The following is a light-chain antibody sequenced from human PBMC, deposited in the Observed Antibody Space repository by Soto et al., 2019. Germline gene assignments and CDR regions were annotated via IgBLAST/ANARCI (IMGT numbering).Light chain of an antibody. CDR1: QSVSSSY. CDR3: QQYGSSPRYT. Sequence: EIVLTQSPGTLSLSPGERATLSCRASQSVSSSYLAWYQQKPGQAPRLLIYGASSRATGIPDRFSGSGSGTDFTLTISRLEPEDYAVYYCQQYGSSPRYTFGQGTMLELK. V-gene: IGKV3-20*01. J-gene: IGKJ2*01. CDR2: GAS.